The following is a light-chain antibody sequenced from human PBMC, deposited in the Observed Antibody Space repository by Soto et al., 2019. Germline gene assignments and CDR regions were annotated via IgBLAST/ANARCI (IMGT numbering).Light chain of an antibody. V-gene: IGKV3-15*01. Sequence: EILMTQSPATVSVSPGERATLSCRASQSINTKLAWYQHKPGQAPRLLIYDTSTRAADIPDRFSGNGSGTDFTLTISSLQSEDFAVYYCQQYNHWRSISFGQGTRLEIK. CDR3: QQYNHWRSIS. CDR2: DTS. CDR1: QSINTK. J-gene: IGKJ5*01.